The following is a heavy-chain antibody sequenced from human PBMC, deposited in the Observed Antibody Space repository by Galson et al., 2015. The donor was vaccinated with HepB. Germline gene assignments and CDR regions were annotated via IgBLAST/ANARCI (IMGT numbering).Heavy chain of an antibody. J-gene: IGHJ6*03. D-gene: IGHD3-3*01. CDR3: ARTDLTSSISHFYYYMDV. Sequence: CAISGDSVSRNTAAWNWIRQSPSRGLEWLGRTYYKSKWSTDYALSVESRVTIDPDPSKNQFSLQLKSVTPEDTAVYYCARTDLTSSISHFYYYMDVWGKGTSVTVSS. V-gene: IGHV6-1*01. CDR2: TYYKSKWST. CDR1: GDSVSRNTAA.